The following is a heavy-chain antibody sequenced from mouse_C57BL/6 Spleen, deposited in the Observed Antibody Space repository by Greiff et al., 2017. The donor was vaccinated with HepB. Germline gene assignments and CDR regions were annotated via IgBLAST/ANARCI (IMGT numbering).Heavy chain of an antibody. J-gene: IGHJ1*03. CDR2: INYDGSST. Sequence: EVQVVESEGGLVQPGSSMKLSCTASGFTFSDYYMAWVRQVPEKGLEWVANINYDGSSTYYLDSLKSRFIISRDNAKNILYLQMSSLKSEDTATYYWARAYYSNYPWYFDVWGTGTTVTVAS. CDR1: GFTFSDYY. CDR3: ARAYYSNYPWYFDV. V-gene: IGHV5-16*01. D-gene: IGHD2-5*01.